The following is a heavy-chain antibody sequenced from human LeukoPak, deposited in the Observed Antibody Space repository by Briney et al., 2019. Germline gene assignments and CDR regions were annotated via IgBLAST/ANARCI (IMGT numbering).Heavy chain of an antibody. CDR1: GYTFTGYY. J-gene: IGHJ4*02. V-gene: IGHV1-2*02. CDR3: ARSYSSSWDRSGFLN. CDR2: INPNSGGT. D-gene: IGHD6-13*01. Sequence: ASVKVSCKASGYTFTGYYMHWVRQAPGQGLEWMGWINPNSGGTNYAQKFQGRVTMTRDTSISTAYMELSSLRSEDTAVYYCARSYSSSWDRSGFLNWGQGTLVTVSS.